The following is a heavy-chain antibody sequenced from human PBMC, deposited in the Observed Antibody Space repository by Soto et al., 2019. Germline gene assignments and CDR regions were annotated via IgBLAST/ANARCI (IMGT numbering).Heavy chain of an antibody. CDR2: ISSSTSHT. J-gene: IGHJ4*02. Sequence: GGSLRLSCAASGFTFSDYYMTWIRQAPGKGLEWVSYISSSTSHTNYADSVKGRFTISRDNAKNSLFLQMNSLRAEDTAVYYCARGRGAAADYFDFWGQGTLVTVSS. CDR3: ARGRGAAADYFDF. D-gene: IGHD6-13*01. CDR1: GFTFSDYY. V-gene: IGHV3-11*05.